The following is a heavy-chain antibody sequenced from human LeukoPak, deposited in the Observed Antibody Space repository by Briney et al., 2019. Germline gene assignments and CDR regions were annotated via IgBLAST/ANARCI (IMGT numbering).Heavy chain of an antibody. CDR2: VYITGVT. CDR1: GDSISHVTHY. D-gene: IGHD6-6*01. Sequence: NPSENLSRTCSVSGDSISHVTHYWSWIRQSAGQGLEWIRRVYITGVTNYNPSLKTRVTISVDPSFNQFSLNLTSVTPADTAVYYCAREFLASRRNWVDPWGQGTPVTVSS. J-gene: IGHJ5*02. CDR3: AREFLASRRNWVDP. V-gene: IGHV4-61*02.